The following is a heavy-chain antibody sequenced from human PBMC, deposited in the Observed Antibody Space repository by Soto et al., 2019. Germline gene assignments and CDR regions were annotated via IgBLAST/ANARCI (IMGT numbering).Heavy chain of an antibody. D-gene: IGHD3-16*01. CDR2: IKQDGSEK. CDR3: AREVFRGVMSYYGMDV. J-gene: IGHJ6*02. CDR1: GFTFSSYW. V-gene: IGHV3-7*04. Sequence: EVQLVESGGGLVQPGGSLRLSCAASGFTFSSYWMSWVRQAPGKGLEWVANIKQDGSEKYYVDSVKGRFTISRDNAKNSLYLKMNSLRDEDTAVYYCAREVFRGVMSYYGMDVWGQGTTVTVSS.